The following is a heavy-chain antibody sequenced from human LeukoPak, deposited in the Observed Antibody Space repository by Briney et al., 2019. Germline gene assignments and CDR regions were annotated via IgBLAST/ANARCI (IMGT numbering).Heavy chain of an antibody. Sequence: VSSVKVSCTASGYTFTSWCISWVRQAPGQGLEWMGWIGAYNGNKNYAQKLQGRVTMTTDTSTSTAYMEVRSLRSDDTAVYYCARDGGYSRDIHFDYWGQGTLVTVSS. J-gene: IGHJ4*02. CDR2: IGAYNGNK. CDR3: ARDGGYSRDIHFDY. D-gene: IGHD6-13*01. CDR1: GYTFTSWC. V-gene: IGHV1-18*01.